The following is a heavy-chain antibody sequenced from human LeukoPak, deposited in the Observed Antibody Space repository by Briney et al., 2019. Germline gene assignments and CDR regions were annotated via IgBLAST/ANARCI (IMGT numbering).Heavy chain of an antibody. J-gene: IGHJ2*01. CDR3: ARAAYSSTWYSRYFDL. D-gene: IGHD6-13*01. CDR2: INSVSTI. CDR1: GFTFSPYS. V-gene: IGHV3-48*01. Sequence: GGSLRLSCAASGFTFSPYSMNWVRQAPGKGLEWVSYINSVSTIHYADSVKGRFTISRENAKNSLYLQMNSLRAGDTAVYYCARAAYSSTWYSRYFDLWGRGTLVTVSS.